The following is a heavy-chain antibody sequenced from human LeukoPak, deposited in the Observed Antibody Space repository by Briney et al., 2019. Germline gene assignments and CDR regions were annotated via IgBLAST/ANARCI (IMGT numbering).Heavy chain of an antibody. J-gene: IGHJ4*02. D-gene: IGHD2-21*02. CDR2: INPNSGGT. V-gene: IGHV1-2*02. Sequence: GASVKVSCTASGYTFSDYYIHWLRQAPGQGLEWMGWINPNSGGTNYAQKFQGRVTMTRDTSISTAYMELSRLRSDDTAVYYCAREAVGDVDPDFDYWGQGTLVAVSS. CDR1: GYTFSDYY. CDR3: AREAVGDVDPDFDY.